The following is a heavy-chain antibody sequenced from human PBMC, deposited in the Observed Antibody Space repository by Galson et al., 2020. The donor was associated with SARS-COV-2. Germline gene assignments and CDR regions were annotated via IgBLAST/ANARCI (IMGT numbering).Heavy chain of an antibody. CDR2: ISWNSGSI. CDR3: ATSSSWSGYTTAY. Sequence: GGSLRLSCAASGFTFDDYAMHWVRQAPGKGLEWVSGISWNSGSIGYADSVKGRFTISRDNAKNSLYLQMNSLRAEDTALYYCATSSSWSGYTTAYWGQGTLVTVSS. CDR1: GFTFDDYA. D-gene: IGHD6-13*01. V-gene: IGHV3-9*01. J-gene: IGHJ4*02.